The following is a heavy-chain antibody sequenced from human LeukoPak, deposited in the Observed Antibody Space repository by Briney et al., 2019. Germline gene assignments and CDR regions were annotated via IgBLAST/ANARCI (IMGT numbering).Heavy chain of an antibody. J-gene: IGHJ4*02. CDR3: ARGSVGATNPLVDY. CDR2: IYYGGST. V-gene: IGHV4-39*01. CDR1: GGSISSSSYY. D-gene: IGHD1-26*01. Sequence: PSETLSLTCTVSGGSISSSSYYWGWIRQPPGKGLEWIGSIYYGGSTYYNPSLRSRVTISVDTSKNQFSLKLSSVTAADTAVYYCARGSVGATNPLVDYWGQGTLVTVSS.